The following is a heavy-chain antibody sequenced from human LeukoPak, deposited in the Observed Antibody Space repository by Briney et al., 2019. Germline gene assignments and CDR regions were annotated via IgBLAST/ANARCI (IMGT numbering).Heavy chain of an antibody. V-gene: IGHV3-30*04. D-gene: IGHD3-22*01. CDR1: GFTFSNYI. J-gene: IGHJ3*02. CDR3: ARDWSYYDSSGYHTNAFDI. CDR2: ILENGSNQ. Sequence: PGGSLRLSCAASGFTFSNYIMHWVRQAPGKGLDWVAVILENGSNQYYADSVKGRFTISRDNSKNTLFLQMNSLRGEDTAMYYCARDWSYYDSSGYHTNAFDIWGQGTMVTVSS.